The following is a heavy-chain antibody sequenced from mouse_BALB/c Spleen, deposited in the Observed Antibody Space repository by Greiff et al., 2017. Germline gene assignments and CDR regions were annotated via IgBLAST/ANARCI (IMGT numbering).Heavy chain of an antibody. CDR1: GFTFTDYY. D-gene: IGHD2-2*01. CDR3: ARDKGYGYGPWFAY. V-gene: IGHV7-3*02. J-gene: IGHJ3*01. CDR2: IRNKANGYTT. Sequence: EVKLMESGGGLVQPGGSLRLSCATSGFTFTDYYMSWVRQPPGKALEWLGFIRNKANGYTTEYSASVKGRFTISRDNSQSILYLQMNTLRAEDSATYYCARDKGYGYGPWFAYWGQGTLVTVSA.